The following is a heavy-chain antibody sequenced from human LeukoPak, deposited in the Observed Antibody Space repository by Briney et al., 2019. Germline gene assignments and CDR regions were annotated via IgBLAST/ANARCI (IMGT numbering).Heavy chain of an antibody. D-gene: IGHD1-26*01. CDR3: ARLRRVGATPFDY. J-gene: IGHJ4*02. CDR2: IYYSGST. CDR1: GGSISSSSYY. V-gene: IGHV4-39*01. Sequence: SETLSLTCTVSGGSISSSSYYWDWIRQPPGKGLEWIGNIYYSGSTYYNPSLKSRVTISVDTSKNQFSLKLRSVTAADTAVYFCARLRRVGATPFDYWGQGTLVIVSS.